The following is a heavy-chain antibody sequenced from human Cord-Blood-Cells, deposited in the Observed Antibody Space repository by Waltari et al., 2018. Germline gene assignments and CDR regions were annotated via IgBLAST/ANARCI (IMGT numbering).Heavy chain of an antibody. D-gene: IGHD2-2*01. CDR2: ISEVGQNK. CDR3: ARGRGGIGVVPADGFDP. Sequence: QVQLVESGGGVVQPGRSLRLSCAASGFTFSSYAMHWVRQAPGKGLEWGAVISEVGQNKADADSVEGLITSHRDNSKNTLYLQRNSLRAEDTAVYYCARGRGGIGVVPADGFDPWGQGTLVTVSS. V-gene: IGHV3-30*04. CDR1: GFTFSSYA. J-gene: IGHJ5*02.